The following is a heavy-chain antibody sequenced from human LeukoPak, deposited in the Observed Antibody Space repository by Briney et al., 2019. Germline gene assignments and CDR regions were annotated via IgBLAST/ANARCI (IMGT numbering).Heavy chain of an antibody. D-gene: IGHD1-20*01. CDR1: GFTFSGYA. CDR2: TSYDGSNK. Sequence: GGSLRLPCVASGFTFSGYAMHWVRQAPGKGLEWVAVTSYDGSNKYYADSVKGRFTISRDNSKNTLFLQMNSLSADDTALYYCARVKAVNSNDVRAFDVWGQGTMVTVSS. CDR3: ARVKAVNSNDVRAFDV. J-gene: IGHJ3*01. V-gene: IGHV3-30*04.